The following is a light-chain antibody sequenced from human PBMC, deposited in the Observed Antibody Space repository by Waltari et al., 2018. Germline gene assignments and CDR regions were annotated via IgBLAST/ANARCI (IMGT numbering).Light chain of an antibody. V-gene: IGLV2-8*01. J-gene: IGLJ2*01. CDR3: SSYAGSNNLV. CDR1: TSDVGGYNS. CDR2: EVP. Sequence: QSALTQPPSASGSPGQSVTISCTRTTSDVGGYNSVPWYQQHPGKAPKPIIYEVPKPPSGVPDRFSGSKSGNTASLTVSGLQAEDEAAYYCSSYAGSNNLVFGGGTKLTVL.